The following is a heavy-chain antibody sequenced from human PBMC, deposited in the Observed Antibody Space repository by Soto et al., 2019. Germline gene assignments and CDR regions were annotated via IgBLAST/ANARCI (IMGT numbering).Heavy chain of an antibody. CDR3: ARDLSGQFDY. CDR2: INEDGSTT. V-gene: IGHV3-74*03. Sequence: EVQLVESGGGLVQPGESLRLSCAASGFTFSGNWMHWVRQAPGKGLVWVSRINEDGSTTTYADSVKGRFTISRDNAENTLYLQMNSLRADDTAVYYCARDLSGQFDYWGQGTLVTVSS. CDR1: GFTFSGNW. J-gene: IGHJ4*02.